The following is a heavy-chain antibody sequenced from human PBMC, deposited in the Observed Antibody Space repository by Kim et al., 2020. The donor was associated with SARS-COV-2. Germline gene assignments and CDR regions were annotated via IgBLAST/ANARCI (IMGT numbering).Heavy chain of an antibody. J-gene: IGHJ5*02. Sequence: SETLSLTCTVSGGSISSSSYYWGWIRQPPGKGLEWIGSIYYSGSTYYNPSLKSRVTISVDTSKNQFSLKLSSVTAADTAVYYCARRNYDFWSGSHNWFDPWGQGTLVTVSS. CDR1: GGSISSSSYY. CDR2: IYYSGST. V-gene: IGHV4-39*01. D-gene: IGHD3-3*01. CDR3: ARRNYDFWSGSHNWFDP.